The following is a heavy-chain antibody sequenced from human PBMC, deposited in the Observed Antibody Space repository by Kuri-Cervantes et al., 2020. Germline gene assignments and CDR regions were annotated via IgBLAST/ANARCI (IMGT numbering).Heavy chain of an antibody. D-gene: IGHD3-10*01. CDR1: GGTFSSYA. Sequence: ASVKVSCKASGGTFSSYAISWVRQATGQGLEWMGWMNPNSGNTGYAQKFQGRVTMTRNTSISTAYMELSSLRSEDTAVYYCARDVRSAYYYGSGSSNWFDPWGQGTLDTVSS. CDR3: ARDVRSAYYYGSGSSNWFDP. V-gene: IGHV1-8*02. J-gene: IGHJ5*02. CDR2: MNPNSGNT.